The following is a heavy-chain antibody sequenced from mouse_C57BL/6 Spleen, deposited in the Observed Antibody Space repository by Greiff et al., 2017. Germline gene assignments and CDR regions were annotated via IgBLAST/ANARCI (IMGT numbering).Heavy chain of an antibody. V-gene: IGHV1-54*01. J-gene: IGHJ2*01. D-gene: IGHD3-2*02. CDR1: GYAFTNYL. CDR3: ARKAQAFDY. Sequence: QVQLQESGAELVRPGTSVKVSCKASGYAFTNYLIEWVKQRPGQGLEWIGVINPGSGGTNYNEKFKGKATLTADKSSSTAYMQLSSLTSEDAAVYCCARKAQAFDYWGQGTTLTVSS. CDR2: INPGSGGT.